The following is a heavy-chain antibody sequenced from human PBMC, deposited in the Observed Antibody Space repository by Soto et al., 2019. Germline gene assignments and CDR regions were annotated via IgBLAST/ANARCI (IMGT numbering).Heavy chain of an antibody. V-gene: IGHV3-23*01. J-gene: IGHJ3*02. CDR2: ISGSGGST. D-gene: IGHD3-22*01. Sequence: EVQLLESGGGLVQPGGSLRLSCAASGFTFSSYAMSWVRQAPGKGLEWVSAISGSGGSTYYADSVKGRFTISRDNSKNTLYLQMNSLRAEDTAVYYCAKDRSEYYDSSGYYHDAFDIWGQGTMVTVSS. CDR1: GFTFSSYA. CDR3: AKDRSEYYDSSGYYHDAFDI.